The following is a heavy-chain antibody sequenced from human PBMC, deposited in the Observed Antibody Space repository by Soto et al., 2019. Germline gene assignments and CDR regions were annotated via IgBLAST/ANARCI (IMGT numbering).Heavy chain of an antibody. J-gene: IGHJ4*02. CDR1: GYTFPSND. CDR3: AREHNGSTWYGVDY. CDR2: ISAYNGNT. D-gene: IGHD6-13*01. Sequence: QVQLVQSGAEVKKPGAPVKVSCKASGYTFPSNDINWVRQPPGQGLEWMGWISAYNGNTNYAQKLQGRVTMTTDTSTSTAYMELRSLRSDDTAVYYCAREHNGSTWYGVDYWGQGTLVTVSS. V-gene: IGHV1-18*01.